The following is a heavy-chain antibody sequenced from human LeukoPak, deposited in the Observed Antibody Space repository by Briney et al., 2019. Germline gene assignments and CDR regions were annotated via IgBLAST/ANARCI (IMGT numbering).Heavy chain of an antibody. CDR2: IYSGGST. V-gene: IGHV3-66*01. J-gene: IGHJ4*02. D-gene: IGHD3-22*01. CDR1: GFTVSSNY. Sequence: GGSLRLSCAASGFTVSSNYMSWVRQAPGKGLEWVSVIYSGGSTYYADSVKGRFTISRDNSKNTLYLQMNSLRAEDTAVYYCARGKYYYESSGYLVYWGQGTLVTVSS. CDR3: ARGKYYYESSGYLVY.